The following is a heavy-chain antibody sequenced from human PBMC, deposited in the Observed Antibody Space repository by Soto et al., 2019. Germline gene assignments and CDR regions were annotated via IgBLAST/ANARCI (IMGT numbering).Heavy chain of an antibody. D-gene: IGHD6-6*01. CDR1: GFTFSSYA. CDR2: ISGSGGST. Sequence: GGSLRLSCAASGFTFSSYAMSWVRQAPGKGLEWVSAISGSGGSTYYADSVKGRFTISRDNSKNTLYLQMNSLRAEDTAVYYCAKGRASAARLFFGGMDVWGKGSRVTAAS. J-gene: IGHJ6*04. V-gene: IGHV3-23*01. CDR3: AKGRASAARLFFGGMDV.